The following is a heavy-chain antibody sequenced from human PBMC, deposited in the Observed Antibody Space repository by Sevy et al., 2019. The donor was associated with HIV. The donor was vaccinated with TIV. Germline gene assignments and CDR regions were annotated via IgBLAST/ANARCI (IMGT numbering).Heavy chain of an antibody. D-gene: IGHD2-15*01. CDR1: TFTFSSYS. CDR3: ASRGYCGGGSCYSGPNDY. V-gene: IGHV3-48*02. J-gene: IGHJ4*02. CDR2: VSSSSGTR. Sequence: GGSLRLSCAASTFTFSSYSMHWVRQAPAKGLEWVSYVSSSSGTRYYADSVKGRFTISRDNAKNSLFLQMNSLRDEDTAVYYCASRGYCGGGSCYSGPNDYWGQGTLVTVSS.